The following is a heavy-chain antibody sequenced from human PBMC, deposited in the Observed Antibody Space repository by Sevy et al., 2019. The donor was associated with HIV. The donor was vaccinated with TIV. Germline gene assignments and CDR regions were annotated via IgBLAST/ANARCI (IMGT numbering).Heavy chain of an antibody. D-gene: IGHD6-19*01. V-gene: IGHV3-21*01. CDR3: AREWGIPVAGREGFDY. Sequence: GGSLRLSCAASGFTFSSYSMNWVRQAPGKGLEWVSSISSSSSYIYYADSVKGRFTISRDNAKNSLYLQMNSLRAEDTAVYYCAREWGIPVAGREGFDYWGQGTLVTVSS. CDR1: GFTFSSYS. CDR2: ISSSSSYI. J-gene: IGHJ4*02.